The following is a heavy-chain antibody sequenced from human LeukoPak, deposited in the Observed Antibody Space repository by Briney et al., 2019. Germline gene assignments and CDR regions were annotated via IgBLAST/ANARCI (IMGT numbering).Heavy chain of an antibody. V-gene: IGHV1-69*05. Sequence: SVKVSCTASGDTFSNYAISWVRQAPGQGLEWMGGIIPIFGTPNYAQKFQGRVTVTTDESTSTAFMELSSLRSEDMAVYYCARSGSRGGLDFWGQGTLVTVSS. D-gene: IGHD3-10*01. CDR2: IIPIFGTP. J-gene: IGHJ4*02. CDR3: ARSGSRGGLDF. CDR1: GDTFSNYA.